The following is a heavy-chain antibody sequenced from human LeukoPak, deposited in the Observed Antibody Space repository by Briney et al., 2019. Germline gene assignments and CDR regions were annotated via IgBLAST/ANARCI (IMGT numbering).Heavy chain of an antibody. CDR1: GYIFTSYW. Sequence: GESLKISCKGSGYIFTSYWISWVRQMPGKGLEWMGRIDPSDSYTNYSPSFQGHVTISADKSISTAYLQWSSLKASDTAMYYCARSLYYYGSGSSEFDYWGQGTLVTVSS. CDR2: IDPSDSYT. D-gene: IGHD3-10*01. V-gene: IGHV5-10-1*01. J-gene: IGHJ4*02. CDR3: ARSLYYYGSGSSEFDY.